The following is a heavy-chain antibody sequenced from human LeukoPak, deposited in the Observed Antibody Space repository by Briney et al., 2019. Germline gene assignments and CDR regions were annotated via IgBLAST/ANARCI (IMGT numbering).Heavy chain of an antibody. CDR2: ISSSSSYI. Sequence: PGGSLRLSCAASGFTFSSYSMNWVRQAPGKGLEWVSSISSSSSYIYYADSVKGRFTISRDNAENSLYLQMNSLRAEDTAVYYCARDLFVVVPAAIPNDAFDIWGQGTMVTVSS. J-gene: IGHJ3*02. CDR3: ARDLFVVVPAAIPNDAFDI. D-gene: IGHD2-2*01. V-gene: IGHV3-21*01. CDR1: GFTFSSYS.